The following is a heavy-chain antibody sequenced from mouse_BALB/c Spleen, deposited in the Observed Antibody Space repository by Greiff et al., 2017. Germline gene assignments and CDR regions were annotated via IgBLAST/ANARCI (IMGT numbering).Heavy chain of an antibody. CDR1: GYSITSGYY. CDR3: ARIVWGAYAMDY. V-gene: IGHV3-6*02. D-gene: IGHD2-10*02. J-gene: IGHJ4*01. CDR2: ISYDGSN. Sequence: EVQLVESGPGLVKPSQSLSLTCSVTGYSITSGYYWNWIRQFPGNKLEWMGYISYDGSNNYNPSLKNRISITRDTSKNQFFLKLNSVTTEDTATYYCARIVWGAYAMDYWGQGTSVTVSS.